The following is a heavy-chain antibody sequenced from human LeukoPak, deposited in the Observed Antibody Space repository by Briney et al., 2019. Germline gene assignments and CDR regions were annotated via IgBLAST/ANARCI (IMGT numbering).Heavy chain of an antibody. CDR1: GLTVTNAW. V-gene: IGHV3-66*01. D-gene: IGHD4-17*01. Sequence: PGGSLRLSCAASGLTVTNAWMNWVRQAPGKGLEWVSVIYSGGNIYYIESVKGRFTISRDNAKNSLYLQMNSLRAEDTAVYYCARVADYGDYFSTYYFDYWGQGTLVTVSS. CDR2: IYSGGNI. J-gene: IGHJ4*02. CDR3: ARVADYGDYFSTYYFDY.